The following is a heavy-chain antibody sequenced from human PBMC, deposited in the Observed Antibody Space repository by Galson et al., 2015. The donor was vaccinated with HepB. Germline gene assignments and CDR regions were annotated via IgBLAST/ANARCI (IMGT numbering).Heavy chain of an antibody. CDR2: ITSDASSA. Sequence: LRLSCAASGFNFSRHWMYWVRQAPGRGLVWVSRITSDASSAAYADSVKGRFTISRDNVKNTLFLQMNSLRAEDAALYYCARESVAAINWFDSWGQGTLVTVSS. CDR1: GFNFSRHW. V-gene: IGHV3-74*01. D-gene: IGHD6-19*01. CDR3: ARESVAAINWFDS. J-gene: IGHJ5*01.